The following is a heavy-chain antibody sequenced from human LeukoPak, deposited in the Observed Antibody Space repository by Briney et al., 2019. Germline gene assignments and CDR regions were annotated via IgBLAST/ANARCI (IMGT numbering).Heavy chain of an antibody. CDR3: ARGRSIEGSGSLWKY. CDR2: INPNSGGT. V-gene: IGHV1-2*02. CDR1: GYTFTGYY. Sequence: ASVKVSCKASGYTFTGYYMHWVRQAPGQGLEWMGWINPNSGGTSFTQKFQGRVTMTRDTSIRTAYMEVSRLRSDGTAVYYCARGRSIEGSGSLWKYWGQGTLVTVSS. J-gene: IGHJ4*02. D-gene: IGHD3-10*01.